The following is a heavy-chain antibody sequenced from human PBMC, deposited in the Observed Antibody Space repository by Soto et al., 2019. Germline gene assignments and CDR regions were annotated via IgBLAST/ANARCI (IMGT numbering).Heavy chain of an antibody. D-gene: IGHD6-6*01. J-gene: IGHJ6*02. CDR1: GFTFSSYG. Sequence: GGSLRLSCAASGFTFSSYGMHWVRQAPGKGLEWVAVISYDGSNKYYADSVRGRFTISRDNSKNTLYLQMNSLRAEDTAVYYCAKIIAARAYYYYYGMDVWGQGTTVTVSS. V-gene: IGHV3-30*18. CDR3: AKIIAARAYYYYYGMDV. CDR2: ISYDGSNK.